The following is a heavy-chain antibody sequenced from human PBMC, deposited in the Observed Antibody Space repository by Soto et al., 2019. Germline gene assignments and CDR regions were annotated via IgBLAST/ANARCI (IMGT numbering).Heavy chain of an antibody. J-gene: IGHJ4*02. CDR2: ISDSGGNS. CDR1: GFIFSNYV. D-gene: IGHD2-2*01. CDR3: AKRPSTRITFDY. Sequence: EVQLVDSGGGLVQPGGSLRLSCAASGFIFSNYVMSWVRQAPGKGLEWVSSISDSGGNSYYADSVKGRFTISRDNSKNTLYLQMNSLRAEDTAIYYGAKRPSTRITFDYWGQGTLVTVSS. V-gene: IGHV3-23*04.